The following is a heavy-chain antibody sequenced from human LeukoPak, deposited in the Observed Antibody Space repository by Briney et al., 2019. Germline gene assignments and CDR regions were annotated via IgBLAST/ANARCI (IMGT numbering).Heavy chain of an antibody. CDR3: ARAWFGELPGFDY. CDR1: GYTFTGYY. D-gene: IGHD3-10*01. Sequence: GASVKVSCKASGYTFTGYYMHWVRQAPGQGLEWMGWINPNSGGTNYAQKFQGRVTMTRDTSISTAYMELSRLRSDDTAVYYCARAWFGELPGFDYWGQGTLVTVSS. J-gene: IGHJ4*02. CDR2: INPNSGGT. V-gene: IGHV1-2*02.